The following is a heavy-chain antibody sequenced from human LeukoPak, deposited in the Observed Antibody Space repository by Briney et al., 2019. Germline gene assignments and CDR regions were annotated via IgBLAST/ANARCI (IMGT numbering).Heavy chain of an antibody. CDR1: GFTFSSYA. D-gene: IGHD5-12*01. Sequence: PGGSLRLSCAASGFTFSSYAMHWVRQAPGKGLEYVSAISSNGGSTYYANSVKGRFIISRDNSKNMLYLQMGSLRAEDMAVYYCARSGLRWTYYFDYWGQGTLVTVSS. CDR3: ARSGLRWTYYFDY. V-gene: IGHV3-64*01. J-gene: IGHJ4*02. CDR2: ISSNGGST.